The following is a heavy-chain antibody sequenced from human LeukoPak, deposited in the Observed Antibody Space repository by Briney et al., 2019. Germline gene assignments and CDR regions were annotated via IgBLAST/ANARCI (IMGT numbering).Heavy chain of an antibody. CDR2: MNPNSGNT. V-gene: IGHV1-8*02. Sequence: ASVKVSCKASGYTFTSYYMHWVRQATGQGLEWMGWMNPNSGNTGYAQKFQGRVTMTRNTSISTAYMELSSLRSEDTAVYYCARGLRYCTNGVCYNYWGQGTLVTVSS. J-gene: IGHJ4*02. CDR1: GYTFTSYY. D-gene: IGHD2-8*01. CDR3: ARGLRYCTNGVCYNY.